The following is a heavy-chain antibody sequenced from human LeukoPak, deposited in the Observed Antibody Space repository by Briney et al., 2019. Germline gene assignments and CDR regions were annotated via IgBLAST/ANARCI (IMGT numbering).Heavy chain of an antibody. CDR1: GFTFRSYW. CDR2: IKEDGSER. D-gene: IGHD6-19*01. CDR3: ARDLYTSGWALGGN. J-gene: IGHJ4*02. V-gene: IGHV3-7*01. Sequence: PGGSLRLSCVASGFTFRSYWMSWVRQAPGKGLEWVANIKEDGSERNYVDSVKGRFTISRDNAKNLLYLQMNSLRAEDTAVYYCARDLYTSGWALGGNWGQGTLVTVSS.